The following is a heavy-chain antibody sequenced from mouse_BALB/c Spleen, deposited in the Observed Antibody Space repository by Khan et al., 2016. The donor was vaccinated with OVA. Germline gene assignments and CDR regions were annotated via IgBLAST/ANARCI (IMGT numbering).Heavy chain of an antibody. J-gene: IGHJ1*01. V-gene: IGHV1S136*01. CDR1: GYSFTSYV. Sequence: VRLQQSGPELVKPGASVKMSCTASGYSFTSYVIHWVKQKPGQGLEWIGYINPHNDGTKYNEKFKGTATLTSDKSSRPAYMELSSLTSEDYAVYCSGRGPYGRNWYFDVWGEGTTVTVSS. CDR2: INPHNDGT. D-gene: IGHD1-1*02. CDR3: GRGPYGRNWYFDV.